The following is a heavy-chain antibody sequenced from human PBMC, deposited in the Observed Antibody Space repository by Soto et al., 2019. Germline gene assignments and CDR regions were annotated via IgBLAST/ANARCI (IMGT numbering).Heavy chain of an antibody. J-gene: IGHJ3*01. Sequence: QAQLVESGGGVVQPGRSLRLSCAASGFTFSNYGMHWVRQAPGKGLQWVAVISHDGSSKYYEDSLKGRLTISRDNSKNTVYVEMNSLRPEDTAVYFCAKRRVSAGGTLGAFDLWGQGTMVSVSS. CDR2: ISHDGSSK. D-gene: IGHD6-13*01. V-gene: IGHV3-30*18. CDR1: GFTFSNYG. CDR3: AKRRVSAGGTLGAFDL.